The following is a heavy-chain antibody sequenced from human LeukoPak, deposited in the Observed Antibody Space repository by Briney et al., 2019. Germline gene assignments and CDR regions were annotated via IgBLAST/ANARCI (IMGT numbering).Heavy chain of an antibody. D-gene: IGHD5-18*01. J-gene: IGHJ4*02. CDR1: GGSVSSGSYY. V-gene: IGHV4-61*01. CDR3: ARDTAMVTADY. Sequence: SETLSLTCTVSGGSVSSGSYYWSWIRQPPGTGLEWIGYIYYSGSTNYNPSLKSRVTISVDTSKNQFSLKLSSVTAADTAVYYCARDTAMVTADYWGQGTLVTVSS. CDR2: IYYSGST.